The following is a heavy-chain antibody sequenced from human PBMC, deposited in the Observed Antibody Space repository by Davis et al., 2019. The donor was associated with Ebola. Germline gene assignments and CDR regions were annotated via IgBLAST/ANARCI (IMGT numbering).Heavy chain of an antibody. CDR3: ARSGI. J-gene: IGHJ4*02. V-gene: IGHV3-21*01. CDR1: GITFSSYS. CDR2: ISSRSYSI. Sequence: PGESLKISCAASGITFSSYSMNWVRQAPGKGLECVSSISSRSYSIYYADSVKGRFTISRDNAKNSLYLQMNSLRAEDTAVYYCARSGIWGQGTLVTVSS.